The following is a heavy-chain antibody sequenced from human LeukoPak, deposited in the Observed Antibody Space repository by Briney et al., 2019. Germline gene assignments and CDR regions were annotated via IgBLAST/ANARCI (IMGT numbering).Heavy chain of an antibody. CDR2: FYYTTNP. V-gene: IGHV4-59*11. D-gene: IGHD4-17*01. Sequence: SDTLTLACRGSGGTSMHHFRSWIRLSPVKELEWIGNFYYTTNPNYNPSLARRVTISVDTSKDQLSLKLKSVTAADTAVYYCARDRDYFDAWGQGTRVTVSS. CDR3: ARDRDYFDA. J-gene: IGHJ5*02. CDR1: GGTSMHHF.